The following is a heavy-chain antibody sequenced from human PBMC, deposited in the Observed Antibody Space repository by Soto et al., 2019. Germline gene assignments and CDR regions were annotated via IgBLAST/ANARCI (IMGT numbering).Heavy chain of an antibody. Sequence: AGGSLRLSCAASGFTFSRYGMHWVRQAPGKGLEWVAVISSDGGNKYYVDSVKGRFTISRDNSKNTLYLQMNSLRAEDTAVYYCAKSGYFYDSGVEVFDPWGQGTLVTVSS. CDR1: GFTFSRYG. J-gene: IGHJ5*02. CDR3: AKSGYFYDSGVEVFDP. V-gene: IGHV3-30*18. D-gene: IGHD3-22*01. CDR2: ISSDGGNK.